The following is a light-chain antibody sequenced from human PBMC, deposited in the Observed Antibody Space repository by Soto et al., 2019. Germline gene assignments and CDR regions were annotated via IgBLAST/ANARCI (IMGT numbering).Light chain of an antibody. CDR3: QQYSNWPPALT. J-gene: IGKJ4*01. CDR2: GAS. V-gene: IGKV3-15*01. Sequence: EIVMTQSPATLSVSPGERATLSCRASQSISSNLAWYQQKPGQAPRLLIYGASTRATGIPARFSGSGSGTEFTLTISSLQSEDFVVYYCQQYSNWPPALTFGGGTKVEIK. CDR1: QSISSN.